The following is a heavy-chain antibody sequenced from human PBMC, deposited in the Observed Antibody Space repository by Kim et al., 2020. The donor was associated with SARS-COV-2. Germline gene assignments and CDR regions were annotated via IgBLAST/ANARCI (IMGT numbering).Heavy chain of an antibody. J-gene: IGHJ1*01. Sequence: GGSLRLSCAASGLTFSSYWMSWVRQAPGQGLECVSTIKPDRSQKYYVDSVKARFTISRDNAKNSLYLQMDSLRAEDTAVYYCATQFGRPANNWRQVTLVT. CDR1: GLTFSSYW. CDR3: ATQFGRPANN. D-gene: IGHD2-2*01. V-gene: IGHV3-7*01. CDR2: IKPDRSQK.